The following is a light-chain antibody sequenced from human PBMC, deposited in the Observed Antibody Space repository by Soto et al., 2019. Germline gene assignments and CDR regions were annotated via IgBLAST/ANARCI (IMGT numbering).Light chain of an antibody. V-gene: IGKV3-20*01. CDR2: GAS. CDR3: QQYGSSLAT. Sequence: EIVLTQSPGTLSLSPGDRATFFCWASQSVSSSYLAWYQQKPGQAPRLLIYGASSRATGIPDRFSGSGSGTDFTLTISRLEPEEFAVYYCQQYGSSLATFGGGTKVEIK. CDR1: QSVSSSY. J-gene: IGKJ4*01.